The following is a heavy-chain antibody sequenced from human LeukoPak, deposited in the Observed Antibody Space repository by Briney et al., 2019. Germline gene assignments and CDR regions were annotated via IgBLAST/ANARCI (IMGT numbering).Heavy chain of an antibody. D-gene: IGHD6-19*01. CDR1: GYTFTGYY. CDR3: AREQFTSGWSHFDY. J-gene: IGHJ4*02. V-gene: IGHV1-2*02. CDR2: INPNSGGT. Sequence: ASVKVSCKASGYTFTGYYMHWVRQAPGQGLEWMGWINPNSGGTNYAQKFQGRVTMTRDTSISTAYMELSRLRSDDTAVYYCAREQFTSGWSHFDYWGQGTLVTVSS.